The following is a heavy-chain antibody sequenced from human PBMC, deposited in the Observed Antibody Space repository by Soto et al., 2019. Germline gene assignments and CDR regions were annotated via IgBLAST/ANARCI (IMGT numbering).Heavy chain of an antibody. Sequence: EPLRRSYGASGFTFSNYAMSWVRQAPGKGLEWVSAISGSGGSTYYADSVKGRFTISRDNSKNTLYLQMNSLRAEDTAVYYCAKEYSSGQCQDYWGQGTLVTGSS. D-gene: IGHD6-19*01. CDR2: ISGSGGST. CDR1: GFTFSNYA. V-gene: IGHV3-23*01. J-gene: IGHJ4*02. CDR3: AKEYSSGQCQDY.